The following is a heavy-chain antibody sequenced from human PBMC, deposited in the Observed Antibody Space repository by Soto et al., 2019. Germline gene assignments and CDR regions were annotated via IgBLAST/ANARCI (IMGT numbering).Heavy chain of an antibody. CDR2: ISSSSSII. J-gene: IGHJ4*02. D-gene: IGHD1-1*01. CDR1: GFTFSAYS. V-gene: IGHV3-48*02. Sequence: EVHLVESGGGLVQPGGSLRLSCAVSGFTFSAYSMNWLRQAPGKGLEWVSYISSSSSIIYYADSVKGRFTISRDNVKNSLYLQMNSLTDEDTAVYYCARGPNWNDANYWGQGTLVTVSS. CDR3: ARGPNWNDANY.